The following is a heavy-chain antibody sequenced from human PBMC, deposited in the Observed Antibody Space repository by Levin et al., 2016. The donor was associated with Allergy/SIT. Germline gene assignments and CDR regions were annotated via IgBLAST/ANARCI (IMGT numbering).Heavy chain of an antibody. D-gene: IGHD6-6*01. CDR2: IIPIFGTA. J-gene: IGHJ4*02. Sequence: WVRQAPGQGLEWMGGIIPIFGTANYAQKFQGRVTITADESTSTAYMELSSLRSEDTAVYYCAMDIAARHSLDYWGQGTLVTVSS. CDR3: AMDIAARHSLDY. V-gene: IGHV1-69*01.